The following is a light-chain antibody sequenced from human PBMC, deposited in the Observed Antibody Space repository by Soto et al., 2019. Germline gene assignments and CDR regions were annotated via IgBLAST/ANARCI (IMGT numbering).Light chain of an antibody. CDR2: SVS. CDR1: SSDIGTYDH. CDR3: ISYTVSRSYV. J-gene: IGLJ1*01. V-gene: IGLV2-14*01. Sequence: QSALTQPASVSGSPGQSITMSCSGTSSDIGTYDHVAWFQQFPGKTPKLVIYSVSDRPSGVSYRFSGSKSGNTASLTISGLQADDAADYYCISYTVSRSYVFGTGTKLTVL.